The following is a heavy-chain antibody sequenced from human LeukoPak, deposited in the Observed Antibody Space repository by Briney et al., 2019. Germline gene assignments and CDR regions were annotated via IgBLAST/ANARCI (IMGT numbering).Heavy chain of an antibody. CDR1: GFTFSSYG. J-gene: IGHJ6*04. CDR3: AELGITMIGGV. CDR2: ISYDGSNK. V-gene: IGHV3-30*18. Sequence: GGSLRLSCAASGFTFSSYGMHWVRQAPGKGLEWVAVISYDGSNKYYADSVKGRFTISRDNSKNMLYLQMNSLRAEDTAVYYCAELGITMIGGVWGKGTTVTISS. D-gene: IGHD3-10*02.